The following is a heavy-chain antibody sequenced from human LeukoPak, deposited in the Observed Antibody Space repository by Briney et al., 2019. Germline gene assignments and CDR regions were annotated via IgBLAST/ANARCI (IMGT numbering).Heavy chain of an antibody. CDR2: INHSGST. Sequence: SETLSLTCAVYGGSFSGYYWSWIRQPPGKGLEWIGEINHSGSTNYNPSLKSRVTISVDTSKNQFSLKLSSVTAADTAEYYCARGEWYCSSTSCYTEPNWFDPWGQGTLVTVSS. J-gene: IGHJ5*02. V-gene: IGHV4-34*01. CDR3: ARGEWYCSSTSCYTEPNWFDP. CDR1: GGSFSGYY. D-gene: IGHD2-2*02.